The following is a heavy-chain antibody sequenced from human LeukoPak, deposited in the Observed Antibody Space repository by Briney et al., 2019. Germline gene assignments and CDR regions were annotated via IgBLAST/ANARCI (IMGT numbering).Heavy chain of an antibody. CDR3: AKDGSFGYSSGWYIGDY. J-gene: IGHJ4*02. D-gene: IGHD6-19*01. Sequence: GGSLRLSCGASGFTFNSHWMHWVRQAPGKGLVWVSRINREGNDTIYADSVKGRFTISRDNSKNMLYLQMNSLGTEDTAVYYCAKDGSFGYSSGWYIGDYWGQGTLVTVSS. CDR1: GFTFNSHW. V-gene: IGHV3-74*01. CDR2: INREGNDT.